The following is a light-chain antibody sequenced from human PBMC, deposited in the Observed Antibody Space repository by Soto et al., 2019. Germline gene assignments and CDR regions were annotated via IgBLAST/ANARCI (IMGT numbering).Light chain of an antibody. J-gene: IGKJ1*01. Sequence: DIQMTQFPSTLSASVGDRVTITCWASQSISSWLAWYLQKPGKAPRLLMSEASSLQSGVPSRFSGSGSGTEFTLTISGLQPDDFATYYCQQYHRYPITFGQGTKVDIK. CDR3: QQYHRYPIT. CDR1: QSISSW. CDR2: EAS. V-gene: IGKV1-5*03.